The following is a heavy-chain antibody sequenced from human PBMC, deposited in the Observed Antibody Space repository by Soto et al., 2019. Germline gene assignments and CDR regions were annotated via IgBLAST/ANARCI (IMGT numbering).Heavy chain of an antibody. V-gene: IGHV1-18*04. J-gene: IGHJ3*02. CDR3: ARVLMVYAITGAFDI. CDR1: GYTFTSYT. D-gene: IGHD2-8*01. CDR2: ISANSGST. Sequence: ASVKVSCKASGYTFTSYTFSWVRQAPGQGLEWMGWISANSGSTSYAQKLQGRVTMTRDTSTSTVYMELSSLRSDDTAVYYCARVLMVYAITGAFDIWGQGTMVTVSS.